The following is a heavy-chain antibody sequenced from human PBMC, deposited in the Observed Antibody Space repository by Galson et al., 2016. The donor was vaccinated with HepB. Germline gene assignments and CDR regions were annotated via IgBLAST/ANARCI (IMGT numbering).Heavy chain of an antibody. V-gene: IGHV3-7*01. D-gene: IGHD6-13*01. CDR2: IKQDGSEK. Sequence: SLRLSCAVSGFTFSSYWMSWARQGPGKGLEWVAIIKQDGSEKYYVDSVKGRFTISRDNAKKSLYLQMNSLRAEDTAVYYCARVGIGSSWYFDYWGQGTLVTVSS. CDR1: GFTFSSYW. CDR3: ARVGIGSSWYFDY. J-gene: IGHJ4*02.